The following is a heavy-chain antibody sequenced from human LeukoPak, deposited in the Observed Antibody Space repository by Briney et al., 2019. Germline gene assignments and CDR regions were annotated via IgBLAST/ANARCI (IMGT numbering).Heavy chain of an antibody. CDR3: ARGEIPSTSRHFHY. V-gene: IGHV3-23*01. CDR1: GFTFDTYA. Sequence: GGSLRLSCAASGFTFDTYAMSWVRQAPGKGLEWVSTLSGLGDDPYYADSVKGRFTIPRDNSKNTLYLHINSLRVEDTALYYCARGEIPSTSRHFHYLGQGTQVTVPS. D-gene: IGHD3-16*01. CDR2: LSGLGDDP. J-gene: IGHJ4*02.